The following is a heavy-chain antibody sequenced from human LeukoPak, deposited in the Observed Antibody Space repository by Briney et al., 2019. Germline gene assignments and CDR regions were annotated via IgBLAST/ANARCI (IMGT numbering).Heavy chain of an antibody. CDR1: GGSISSSSYY. CDR3: ARVLAGYYYYYYMDV. CDR2: IYYSGST. J-gene: IGHJ6*03. D-gene: IGHD1-1*01. Sequence: SETLSHTCTVSGGSISSSSYYWGWIRQPPGKGLEWIGSIYYSGSTYYNPSLKSRVTISVDTSKNQFSLKLSSVTAADTAVYYCARVLAGYYYYYYMDVWGKGTTVTVSS. V-gene: IGHV4-39*07.